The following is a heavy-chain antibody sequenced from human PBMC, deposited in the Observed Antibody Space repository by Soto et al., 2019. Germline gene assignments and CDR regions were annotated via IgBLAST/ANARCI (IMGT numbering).Heavy chain of an antibody. D-gene: IGHD3-3*01. CDR3: ATDKRDLRFLAWSYYFDF. CDR2: ISYDGSNK. J-gene: IGHJ4*02. V-gene: IGHV3-30-3*01. CDR1: GFTFSSYA. Sequence: QVQLVESGGGVVQRGRSLRLSCAASGFTFSSYAMHWVRQAPGKGLEWVAVISYDGSNKYYADSVKGRFTISRDNSKNTLYLQMNSLRAEDTSVYYCATDKRDLRFLAWSYYFDFWGQGTLVTVSS.